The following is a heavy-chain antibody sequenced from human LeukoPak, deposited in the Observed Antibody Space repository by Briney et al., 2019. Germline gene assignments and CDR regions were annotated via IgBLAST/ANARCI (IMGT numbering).Heavy chain of an antibody. D-gene: IGHD4-11*01. J-gene: IGHJ6*02. CDR3: ARVAYSSYVNYGMDV. CDR2: IIPIFGTA. CDR1: GYTFTSYG. Sequence: ASVKVSCKASGYTFTSYGISWVRQAPGQGLEWMGGIIPIFGTANYAQKFQGRVAITADESTSTAYMELSSLRSEDTAVYYCARVAYSSYVNYGMDVWGQGTTVTVSS. V-gene: IGHV1-69*13.